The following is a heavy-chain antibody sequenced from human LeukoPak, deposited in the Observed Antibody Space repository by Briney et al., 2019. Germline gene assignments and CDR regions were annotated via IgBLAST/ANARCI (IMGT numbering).Heavy chain of an antibody. V-gene: IGHV3-30-3*01. D-gene: IGHD2-2*01. CDR3: ARVSSTSHTYYFDY. CDR2: ISYDGSNK. J-gene: IGHJ4*02. CDR1: GFTFSSYA. Sequence: GGSLGLSCAASGFTFSSYAMSWVRQAPGKGLEWVAVISYDGSNKYYADSVKGRFTISRDNSKNTLYLQMNSLRAEDTAVYYCARVSSTSHTYYFDYWGQGTLVTVSS.